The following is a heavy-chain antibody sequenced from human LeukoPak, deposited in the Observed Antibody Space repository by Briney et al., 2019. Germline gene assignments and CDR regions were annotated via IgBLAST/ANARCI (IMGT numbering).Heavy chain of an antibody. D-gene: IGHD2-8*01. J-gene: IGHJ4*02. V-gene: IGHV3-7*01. CDR1: GFSFSYYY. CDR3: VRDARYCANDVCYTRLDY. CDR2: INQDGREK. Sequence: PGGSLRLSCAASGFSFSYYYMNWVRQAPGKGLEWVANINQDGREKNYVDSVKGRFTISRDNGKNSLYLQLNSLRAEDTALYNCVRDARYCANDVCYTRLDYWGQGDLVTVSS.